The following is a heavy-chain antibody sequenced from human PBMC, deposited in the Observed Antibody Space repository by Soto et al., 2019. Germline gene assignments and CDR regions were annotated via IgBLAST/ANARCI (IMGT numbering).Heavy chain of an antibody. Sequence: PGGSLRLSCTASGFTFSSYAMSWVRQAPGKGLEWVSAISGSGGSTYYADSVKGRFTISRDNSKNTLYLQMNSLRAEDTAVYYCAKDHAYGSGSYYFDYWGQGTLVTVSS. J-gene: IGHJ4*02. D-gene: IGHD3-10*01. CDR2: ISGSGGST. V-gene: IGHV3-23*01. CDR1: GFTFSSYA. CDR3: AKDHAYGSGSYYFDY.